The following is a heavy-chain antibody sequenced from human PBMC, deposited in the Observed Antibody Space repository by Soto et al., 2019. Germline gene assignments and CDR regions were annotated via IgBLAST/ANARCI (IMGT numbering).Heavy chain of an antibody. CDR1: GFTFSDYY. CDR2: ISSSSSYT. J-gene: IGHJ6*02. Sequence: PGGSLRLSCVASGFTFSDYYMSWIRQAPGKGLEWVSYISSSSSYTNYADSVKGRFTISRDNAKNSLYLQMNSLRAEDTAVYYCALSALTRGYYYGMDVWGQGTTVTVSS. CDR3: ALSALTRGYYYGMDV. V-gene: IGHV3-11*06. D-gene: IGHD2-8*01.